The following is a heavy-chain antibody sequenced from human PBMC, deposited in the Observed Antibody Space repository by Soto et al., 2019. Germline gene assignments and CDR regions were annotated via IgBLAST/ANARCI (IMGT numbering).Heavy chain of an antibody. V-gene: IGHV4-4*02. CDR3: TRNGYFSADV. D-gene: IGHD2-21*01. CDR2: VFRGSTT. Sequence: QMQLQESGPGLVKPWETLSLACSVSGVSVSSKSWWSWVRQIPGKGLEWIGEVFRGSTTNYKPALKSRVTISVDRSRNQFSLTFASVTAADTAIYYCTRNGYFSADVWGRGTLVTVSS. CDR1: GVSVSSKSW. J-gene: IGHJ3*01.